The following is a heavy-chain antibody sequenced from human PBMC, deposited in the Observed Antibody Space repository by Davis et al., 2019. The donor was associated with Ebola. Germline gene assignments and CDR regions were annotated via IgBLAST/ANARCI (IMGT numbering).Heavy chain of an antibody. CDR3: ARVRYCGGDCSKNYYYGMDV. Sequence: ASVKVSCKASGYTFTSYGISWVRQAPGQGLEWMGWISTYNGNTNYAQKLQGRVTMTTDTSTSTAYMELSRLRSDDTAVYYCARVRYCGGDCSKNYYYGMDVWGKGTTVTVSS. V-gene: IGHV1-18*04. J-gene: IGHJ6*04. D-gene: IGHD2-21*02. CDR1: GYTFTSYG. CDR2: ISTYNGNT.